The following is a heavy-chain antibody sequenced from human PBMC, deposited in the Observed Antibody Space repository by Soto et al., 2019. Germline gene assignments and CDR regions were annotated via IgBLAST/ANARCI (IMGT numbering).Heavy chain of an antibody. CDR2: IYYSGST. CDR3: ARCGGNSDLGNYSFDY. CDR1: GGSIRPYY. V-gene: IGHV4-59*01. J-gene: IGHJ4*02. Sequence: NPSETLSLTCTVSGGSIRPYYWSWIRQSPGKGLEWIGYIYYSGSTNYNPSLESRVTISVDTSQNQFSLKVKSVTAADTAVYYCARCGGNSDLGNYSFDYWGQGTLVTVSS. D-gene: IGHD2-21*02.